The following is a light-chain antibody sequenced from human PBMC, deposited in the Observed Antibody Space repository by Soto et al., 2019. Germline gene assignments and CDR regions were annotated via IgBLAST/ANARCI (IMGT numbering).Light chain of an antibody. CDR3: SSFTSSTTLL. CDR1: ATDVGAYNY. CDR2: AVT. J-gene: IGLJ2*01. V-gene: IGLV2-14*01. Sequence: QSALTQPASVSGSPGQSITISCTGTATDVGAYNYVSWYQQHPGRAPKLIIYAVTDRPSGVADRFSGSKSGDTASLTISGRQAEDEVHYYCSSFTSSTTLLFGGGTKLTVL.